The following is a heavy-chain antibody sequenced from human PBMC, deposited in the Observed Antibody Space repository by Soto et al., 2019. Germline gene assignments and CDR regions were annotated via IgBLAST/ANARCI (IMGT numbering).Heavy chain of an antibody. CDR3: ANPSSSSGSYYTVDY. D-gene: IGHD3-10*01. J-gene: IGHJ4*02. CDR1: GFTFSTYA. Sequence: GGSLRLSCAASGFTFSTYAMSWVRQAPGKGLEWVSAISGSGGITYYADSVKGRFTISRDNSKNTLYLQMNSLRAEDTALYYCANPSSSSGSYYTVDYWGQGTLVTVSS. V-gene: IGHV3-23*01. CDR2: ISGSGGIT.